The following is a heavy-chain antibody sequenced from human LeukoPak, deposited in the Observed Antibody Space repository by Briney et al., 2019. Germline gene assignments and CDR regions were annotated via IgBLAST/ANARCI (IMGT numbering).Heavy chain of an antibody. CDR3: AMDYGSGSYYYYFDY. V-gene: IGHV3-30*03. Sequence: GGSLRLSCAASGFTFSSYGMHWVRQAPGKGLEWVAVISYDGSNKYYADSVKGRFTISRDNSKNTLYLQMNSLRAEDTAVYYCAMDYGSGSYYYYFDYWGQGTLVTVSS. CDR1: GFTFSSYG. D-gene: IGHD3-10*01. J-gene: IGHJ4*02. CDR2: ISYDGSNK.